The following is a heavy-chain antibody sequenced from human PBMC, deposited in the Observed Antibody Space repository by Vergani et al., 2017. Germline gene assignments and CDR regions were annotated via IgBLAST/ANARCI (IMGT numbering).Heavy chain of an antibody. Sequence: EVQLVESGGGLVKPGGSLRLSCAASGFTFSSYSMNSVRQAPGTGLEWVSSISSSSSYIYSADSVKSRCTISRDNAKNSLYLQMNSLRAEDTAVYYGARGKGGQVVVAAIVLDDWGQGTLVTVSS. CDR1: GFTFSSYS. J-gene: IGHJ4*02. V-gene: IGHV3-21*01. CDR2: ISSSSSYI. D-gene: IGHD2-15*01. CDR3: ARGKGGQVVVAAIVLDD.